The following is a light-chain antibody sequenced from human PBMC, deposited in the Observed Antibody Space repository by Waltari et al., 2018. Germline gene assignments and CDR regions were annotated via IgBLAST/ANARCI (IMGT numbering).Light chain of an antibody. V-gene: IGLV1-40*01. CDR1: SSNIGAGFD. J-gene: IGLJ3*02. Sequence: QSVLTQPPSVSGAPGQRVTISCTGSSSNIGAGFDVHWYQQLPGTAPKLLIYGNSNRPSGVPDRFSGSKSGTSASLAITGLQAEDEADYYCQSYDSSLKGVLGGGTKLTVV. CDR3: QSYDSSLKGV. CDR2: GNS.